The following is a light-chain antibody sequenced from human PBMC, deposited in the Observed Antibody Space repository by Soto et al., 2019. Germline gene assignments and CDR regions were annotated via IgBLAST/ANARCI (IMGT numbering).Light chain of an antibody. J-gene: IGKJ5*01. CDR3: HHYGTSPT. V-gene: IGKV3-20*01. CDR2: SAS. CDR1: QTVSGNY. Sequence: EIVLTQSPDTLSLSPGDRATLSCRASQTVSGNYLAWYHQKPGQAPRLLIHSASSRATGIPDRFSASGTGTDFTLTISRLEPEDFAVYFCHHYGTSPTFGQGTRLEIK.